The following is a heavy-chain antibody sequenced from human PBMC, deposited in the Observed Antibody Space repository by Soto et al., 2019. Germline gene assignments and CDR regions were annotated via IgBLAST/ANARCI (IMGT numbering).Heavy chain of an antibody. V-gene: IGHV3-33*01. Sequence: QVQLVESGGGVVQPGRSLRLSCAASGFTFSSYGMHWVRQAPGKGLEWVAVIWYDGSNKYYADSVKGRFTISRDNSKNTLYLQMNRLRAEDTAVYYCARDTGYLDYWGQGTLVTVSS. CDR2: IWYDGSNK. D-gene: IGHD1-1*01. J-gene: IGHJ4*02. CDR1: GFTFSSYG. CDR3: ARDTGYLDY.